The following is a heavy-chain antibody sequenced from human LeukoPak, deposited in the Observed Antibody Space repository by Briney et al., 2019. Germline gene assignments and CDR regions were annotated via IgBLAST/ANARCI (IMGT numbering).Heavy chain of an antibody. V-gene: IGHV4-34*01. J-gene: IGHJ6*03. CDR1: GGSFSGYY. CDR2: INHSGST. Sequence: SETLSLTCAVYGGSFSGYYWSWIRQPPGKGVEWIGEINHSGSTNHNPSLKSRVTISVDTSKNQFSLKPSSVTAADTAVYYCARGGYDFWNGYYRAYYYYYMDVWGKGTTVTVSS. CDR3: ARGGYDFWNGYYRAYYYYYMDV. D-gene: IGHD3-3*01.